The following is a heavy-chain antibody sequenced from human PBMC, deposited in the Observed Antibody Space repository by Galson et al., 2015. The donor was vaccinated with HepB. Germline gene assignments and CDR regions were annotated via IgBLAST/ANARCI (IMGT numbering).Heavy chain of an antibody. Sequence: SVKVSCKASGNSFNYYAINWVRQAPGQGLEWMGWINTNNGNPTYAQDFAGRFVFYLDTSVSTTFLQISGLKTEDTAVYYCARDLGPMWGFLRLPFDSWGQGTLVTVSS. CDR1: GNSFNYYA. CDR3: ARDLGPMWGFLRLPFDS. D-gene: IGHD2-21*01. J-gene: IGHJ4*02. CDR2: INTNNGNP. V-gene: IGHV7-4-1*02.